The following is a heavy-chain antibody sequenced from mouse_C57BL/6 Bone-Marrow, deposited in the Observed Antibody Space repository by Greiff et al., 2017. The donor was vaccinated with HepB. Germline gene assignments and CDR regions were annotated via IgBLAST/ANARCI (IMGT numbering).Heavy chain of an antibody. CDR1: GFTFSDYG. CDR2: ISSGSSTI. Sequence: EVMLVESGGGLVKPGGSLKLSCAASGFTFSDYGMHWVRQAPEKGLEWVAYISSGSSTIYYADTVKGRFTISRDNAKNTLFLQMTSLRSEDTALYYGARGTLLGRGAMDYWGQGTSVTVSS. CDR3: ARGTLLGRGAMDY. J-gene: IGHJ4*01. V-gene: IGHV5-17*01. D-gene: IGHD1-1*01.